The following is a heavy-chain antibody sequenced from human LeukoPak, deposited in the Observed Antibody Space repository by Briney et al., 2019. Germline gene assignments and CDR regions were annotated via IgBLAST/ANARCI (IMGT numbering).Heavy chain of an antibody. Sequence: GGSLRLSCAASGFTFSNHWMNWVRQAPGKGLEWVAVISYDGSNKYYADSVKGRFTISRDNSKNTLYLQMNSLRAEDTAVYYCARDFGWIQLWLGSWGQGTLVTVSS. D-gene: IGHD5-18*01. V-gene: IGHV3-30-3*01. CDR3: ARDFGWIQLWLGS. CDR2: ISYDGSNK. J-gene: IGHJ5*02. CDR1: GFTFSNHW.